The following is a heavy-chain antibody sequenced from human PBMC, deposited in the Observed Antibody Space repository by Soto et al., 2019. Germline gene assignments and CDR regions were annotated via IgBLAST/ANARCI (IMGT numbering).Heavy chain of an antibody. CDR1: GGSIRRRGYY. Sequence: PSETLSLTCSFSGGSIRRRGYYWSWIRQRPGEGLEWIGFVYYSGITDYNPSLKSRVTISADTSKNQFSLSLYSVTAADTAVYYCASSGGPEGDWFDPWGQGILVTVSS. V-gene: IGHV4-31*02. D-gene: IGHD2-15*01. CDR3: ASSGGPEGDWFDP. CDR2: VYYSGIT. J-gene: IGHJ5*02.